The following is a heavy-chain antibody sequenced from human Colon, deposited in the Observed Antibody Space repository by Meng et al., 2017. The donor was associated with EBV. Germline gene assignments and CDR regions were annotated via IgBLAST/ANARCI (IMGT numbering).Heavy chain of an antibody. J-gene: IGHJ4*02. V-gene: IGHV4-34*01. CDR2: INHSGST. CDR1: GGSFSGYY. D-gene: IGHD1-26*01. CDR3: ARGPGGSYYLYYFDY. Sequence: QGQAQQWGAGLLKPSETLSPTCAVYGGSFSGYYWSWIRQPPEKGLEWIGEINHSGSTNYNPSLKSRVTISVDTSKKQFSLKLSSVTAADTAVYYCARGPGGSYYLYYFDYWGQGTLVTVSS.